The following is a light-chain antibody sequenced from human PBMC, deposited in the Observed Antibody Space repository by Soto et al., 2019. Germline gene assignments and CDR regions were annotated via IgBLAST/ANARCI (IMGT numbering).Light chain of an antibody. J-gene: IGKJ1*01. CDR2: DAS. V-gene: IGKV1-5*01. CDR3: QKYETFSGT. CDR1: ESINSW. Sequence: DIHMTQSPSTLSASVGDRVTITCRASESINSWLAWYQQKPGKAPKVVIYDASNLESGVPSRFSGSGSGTEFTLTISSLQPDDFATYYCQKYETFSGTVGPGTKVDIK.